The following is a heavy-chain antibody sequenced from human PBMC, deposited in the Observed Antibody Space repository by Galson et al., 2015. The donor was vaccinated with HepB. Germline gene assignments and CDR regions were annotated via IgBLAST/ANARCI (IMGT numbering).Heavy chain of an antibody. D-gene: IGHD4-11*01. Sequence: SLRLSCAASGFTFSSYGMRWVRQAPGKGLEWVASISDSGYSTYYADSVKGRFTISRDNYKNTLSLQMNSLRAEDTAAYYCAGGGAEYSYFMDVWGKGTTVTVSS. J-gene: IGHJ6*03. CDR1: GFTFSSYG. CDR3: AGGGAEYSYFMDV. V-gene: IGHV3-23*01. CDR2: ISDSGYST.